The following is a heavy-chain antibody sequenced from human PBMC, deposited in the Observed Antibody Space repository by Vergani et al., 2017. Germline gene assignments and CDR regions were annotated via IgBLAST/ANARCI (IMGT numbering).Heavy chain of an antibody. CDR1: GGSISSYY. CDR2: INHSGST. CDR3: ARDRGEYGDNQYYYYYMDV. V-gene: IGHV4-59*12. J-gene: IGHJ6*03. D-gene: IGHD4-17*01. Sequence: QVQLQESGPGLVKPSETLSLTCTVSGGSISSYYWSWIRQPPGKGLEWIGEINHSGSTNYNPSLKSRVTISVDTSKNQFSLNLTSVTAADTAVYYCARDRGEYGDNQYYYYYMDVWGKGTTVTVSS.